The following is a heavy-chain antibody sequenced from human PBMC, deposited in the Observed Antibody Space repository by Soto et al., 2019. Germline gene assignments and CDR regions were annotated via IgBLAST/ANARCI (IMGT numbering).Heavy chain of an antibody. Sequence: EVQLVESGGGLVQPGGSLRLSCAASGFTFSSYSMNWVRQAPGKGLEWVSYISSSSSTIYYADSVKGRFTIPRDNAKNSLYLQMNSLRDEDTAVYYCARDMTTVTTSYYYGMDVWGQGTTVTVSS. CDR3: ARDMTTVTTSYYYGMDV. V-gene: IGHV3-48*02. J-gene: IGHJ6*02. CDR1: GFTFSSYS. D-gene: IGHD4-4*01. CDR2: ISSSSSTI.